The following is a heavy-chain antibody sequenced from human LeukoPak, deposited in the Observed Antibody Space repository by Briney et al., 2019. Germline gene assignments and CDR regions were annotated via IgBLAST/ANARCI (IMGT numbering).Heavy chain of an antibody. CDR3: ARHVVEKYYYDSSGYYYFDY. CDR1: GGSFSGYY. D-gene: IGHD3-22*01. J-gene: IGHJ4*02. V-gene: IGHV4-34*01. CDR2: INHSGST. Sequence: SETLSLTCAVYGGSFSGYYWSWIRQPPGKGLEWIGEINHSGSTNYNPSLKSRVTISVDTSKNQFSLKLSSVTAADTAVYYCARHVVEKYYYDSSGYYYFDYWGQGTLVTVSS.